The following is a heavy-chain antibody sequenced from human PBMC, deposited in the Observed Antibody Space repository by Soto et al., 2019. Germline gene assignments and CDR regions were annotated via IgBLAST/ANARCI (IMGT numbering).Heavy chain of an antibody. J-gene: IGHJ5*02. CDR1: GGTFSSYT. V-gene: IGHV1-69*02. Sequence: ASVKVSCKASGGTFSSYTISWVRQAPGQGLEWMGRVIPILGIANYAQKFQGRVTITADKSTSTAYMELSSLRSEDTAVYYCARLPISGYDSEWFDPWGQGTLVTVSS. CDR2: VIPILGIA. D-gene: IGHD5-12*01. CDR3: ARLPISGYDSEWFDP.